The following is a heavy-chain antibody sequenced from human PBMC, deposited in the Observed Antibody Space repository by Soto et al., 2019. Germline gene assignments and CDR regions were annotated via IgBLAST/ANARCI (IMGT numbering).Heavy chain of an antibody. J-gene: IGHJ6*02. V-gene: IGHV4-34*01. D-gene: IGHD3-3*01. CDR3: ARKGSYYDFWSGYYFGGGMDV. Sequence: SETLSLTCAVYGGSFSGYYWSWIRQPPVKVLEWIGEINHSGSTNYNPSLKSRVTISVDTSKNQFSLRLSSVTAADTAVYYCARKGSYYDFWSGYYFGGGMDVWGQGTTVTVSS. CDR1: GGSFSGYY. CDR2: INHSGST.